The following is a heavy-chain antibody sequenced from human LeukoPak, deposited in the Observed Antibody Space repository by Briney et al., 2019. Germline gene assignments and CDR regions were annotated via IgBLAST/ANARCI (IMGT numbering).Heavy chain of an antibody. Sequence: SETLSLTCAVYGGSFSGYYWSWIRQPPGKGLEWIGEINHSGSTNYNPSLKSRVTISVDTSKNQFSLKLSSVTAADTAVYYCARAPDSSGYYYALDYWGQGTLVTVSS. CDR2: INHSGST. CDR3: ARAPDSSGYYYALDY. J-gene: IGHJ4*02. V-gene: IGHV4-34*01. D-gene: IGHD3-22*01. CDR1: GGSFSGYY.